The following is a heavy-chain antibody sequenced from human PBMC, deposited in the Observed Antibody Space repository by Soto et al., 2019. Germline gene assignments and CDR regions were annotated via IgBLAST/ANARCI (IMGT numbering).Heavy chain of an antibody. V-gene: IGHV1-69*01. CDR3: ARVLYYGSGSYSPYGMDV. CDR2: VSPPFRTS. J-gene: IGHJ6*02. D-gene: IGHD3-10*01. CDR1: GVSFNNNG. Sequence: QVQLVQSGAEVKKPGSSVKVSCKTSGVSFNNNGIGWVRQAPGHGLEWMGGVSPPFRTSNYARKFQGRISMTADASTGIINMELSSLTSEDTAQYYCARVLYYGSGSYSPYGMDVWGQGTTVTVSS.